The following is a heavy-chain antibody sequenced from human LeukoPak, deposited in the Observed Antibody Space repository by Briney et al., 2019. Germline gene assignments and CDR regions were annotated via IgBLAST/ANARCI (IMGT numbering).Heavy chain of an antibody. J-gene: IGHJ3*02. Sequence: GASVKVSCKASGYAFTSYGISWVRQAPGQGLEWMGWISAYNGNTNYAQKLQGRVTMTTDTSTSTAYMELRSLRSEDTAVYCCARGTPYYDSSGYYEIGEDDAFDIWGQGTMVTVSS. CDR3: ARGTPYYDSSGYYEIGEDDAFDI. CDR1: GYAFTSYG. CDR2: ISAYNGNT. V-gene: IGHV1-18*01. D-gene: IGHD3-22*01.